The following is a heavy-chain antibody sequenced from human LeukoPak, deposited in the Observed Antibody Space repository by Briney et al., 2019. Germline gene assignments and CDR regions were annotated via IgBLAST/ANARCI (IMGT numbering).Heavy chain of an antibody. CDR2: IYTSGST. D-gene: IGHD6-19*01. J-gene: IGHJ4*02. CDR1: GDSISSGSYY. V-gene: IGHV4-61*02. CDR3: ARDSSGWYFGY. Sequence: SQTLSLTCTVSGDSISSGSYYWSWIRQPAGKGLEWIGRIYTSGSTNYNPSPKSRVTISIDTSKNQFSLKLTSVTAADTAVYYCARDSSGWYFGYWGQGTLVTVSS.